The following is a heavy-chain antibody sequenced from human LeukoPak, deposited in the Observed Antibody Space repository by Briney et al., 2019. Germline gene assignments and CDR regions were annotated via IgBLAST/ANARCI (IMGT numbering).Heavy chain of an antibody. CDR3: VREEDCSGGICYLGNAFDI. V-gene: IGHV4-34*01. D-gene: IGHD2-15*01. CDR2: INHSGST. J-gene: IGHJ3*02. CDR1: GGSFSGYY. Sequence: KPSETLSLTCAVYGGSFSGYYWSWIRQPPGKGLEWIGEINHSGSTNYNASLKSRVTISVDTSKNQFSLKLSSVTAADTAVYYCVREEDCSGGICYLGNAFDIWGQGTMVTVSS.